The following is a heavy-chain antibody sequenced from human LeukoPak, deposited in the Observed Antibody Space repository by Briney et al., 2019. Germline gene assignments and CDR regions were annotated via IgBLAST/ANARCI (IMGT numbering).Heavy chain of an antibody. Sequence: PGGSLRLSCAASGFTFSGSAMHWVRQASGKGLEWVGRIRSKANSCATAYAASVKGRFTISRDDSKNTAYLQMNSLKTEDTAVYYCAREREVMGTTSDWGQGTLVTVSS. CDR2: IRSKANSCAT. D-gene: IGHD4-11*01. V-gene: IGHV3-73*01. CDR1: GFTFSGSA. CDR3: AREREVMGTTSD. J-gene: IGHJ4*02.